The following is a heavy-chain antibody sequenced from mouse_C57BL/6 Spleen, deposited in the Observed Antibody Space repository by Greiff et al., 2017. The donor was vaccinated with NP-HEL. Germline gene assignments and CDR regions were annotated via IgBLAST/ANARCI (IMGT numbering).Heavy chain of an antibody. CDR3: ARRYSNEGFAY. D-gene: IGHD2-5*01. Sequence: EVRLVESGGGLVKPGGSLKLSCAASGFTFSDYGMHWVRQAPEKGLEWVAYISSGSSTIYYADTVKGRFTISRDNAKNTLFLQMTSLRSEDTAMYYCARRYSNEGFAYWGQRTLVTVSA. CDR2: ISSGSSTI. J-gene: IGHJ3*01. V-gene: IGHV5-17*01. CDR1: GFTFSDYG.